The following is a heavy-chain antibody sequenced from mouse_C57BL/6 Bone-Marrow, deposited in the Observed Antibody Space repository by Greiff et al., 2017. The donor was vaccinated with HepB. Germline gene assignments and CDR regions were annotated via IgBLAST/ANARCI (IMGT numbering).Heavy chain of an antibody. CDR3: ARSDYDYDEGDY. D-gene: IGHD2-4*01. Sequence: QLQQPGAELVRPGSSVKLSCKASGYTFTSYWKHWVKQRPIQGLEGIGNIDPSDSETYYNQKFKDKATLTVDKSSSTAYMQLSSLTSEDSAVYYCARSDYDYDEGDYWGQGTTLTVSS. J-gene: IGHJ2*01. CDR1: GYTFTSYW. CDR2: IDPSDSET. V-gene: IGHV1-52*01.